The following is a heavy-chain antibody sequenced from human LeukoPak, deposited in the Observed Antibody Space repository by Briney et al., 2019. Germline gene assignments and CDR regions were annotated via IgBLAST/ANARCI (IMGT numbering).Heavy chain of an antibody. D-gene: IGHD5-18*01. J-gene: IGHJ4*02. V-gene: IGHV4-39*01. CDR3: ARHVGHTALDY. CDR2: LYYSGST. CDR1: AGSISSSSYY. Sequence: SETLSLTCTVSAGSISSSSYYWGWLRQPPGKGLGWIGSLYYSGSTYYNPFLKSRVTISVDTSNNQFSLRLSSLTAADTAVYYCARHVGHTALDYWGQGTQVTVSS.